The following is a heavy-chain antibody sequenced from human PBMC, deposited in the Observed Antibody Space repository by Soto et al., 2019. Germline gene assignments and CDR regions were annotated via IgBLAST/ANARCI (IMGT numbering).Heavy chain of an antibody. Sequence: QVQLVQSGAEVKKPGASVKVSCKASGYTFTHYGITWVRQAPGQGLEWMGWINSFSGDTNYPQKLQGRLTMTTDTSTNTVYMELRNLRSDDTPVYYCARDLHSGGKYWYFDIWGRGTLVTVSS. CDR2: INSFSGDT. J-gene: IGHJ2*01. CDR3: ARDLHSGGKYWYFDI. D-gene: IGHD2-15*01. V-gene: IGHV1-18*01. CDR1: GYTFTHYG.